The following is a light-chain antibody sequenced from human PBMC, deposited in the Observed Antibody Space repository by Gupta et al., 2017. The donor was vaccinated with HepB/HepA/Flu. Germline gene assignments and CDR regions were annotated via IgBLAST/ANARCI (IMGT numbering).Light chain of an antibody. V-gene: IGLV7-46*01. J-gene: IGLJ3*02. Sequence: QDVVTQEPSLPVSPAGTVTLTCASSTAAVPSGYYAYWFQQKPGQAPKTLIDETRNRESWTPARFSGSLLGDKVALTLSGAQPEAEGDYYCLVAYNPVRVFGGGTKLTVL. CDR2: ETR. CDR1: TAAVPSGYY. CDR3: LVAYNPVRV.